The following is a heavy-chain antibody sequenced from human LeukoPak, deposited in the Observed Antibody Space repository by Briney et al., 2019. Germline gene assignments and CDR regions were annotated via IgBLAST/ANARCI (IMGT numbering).Heavy chain of an antibody. CDR2: ISAYNGNT. J-gene: IGHJ4*02. CDR1: GYTFTSYG. V-gene: IGHV1-18*04. CDR3: AVGKLYSYGHFLSYLDY. D-gene: IGHD5-18*01. Sequence: ASVKVSCKASGYTFTSYGISWVRQAPGQGLEWMGWISAYNGNTNYAQKLQGRVTMTTDTSTSTAYMELRSLRSDDTAVYYCAVGKLYSYGHFLSYLDYWGQGTLVTVSS.